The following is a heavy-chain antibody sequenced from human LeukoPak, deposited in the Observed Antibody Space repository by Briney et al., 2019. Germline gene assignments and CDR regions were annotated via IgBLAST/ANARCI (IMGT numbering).Heavy chain of an antibody. CDR1: GGSTKYYY. D-gene: IGHD3-3*01. J-gene: IGHJ3*01. CDR2: IHISGTF. Sequence: SETLSLTCTVSGGSTKYYYWSWIRQPAGKRLEWIGRIHISGTFNYNPSLESRVTMSIDTSKSSFFLTLTSVTAADTAVYFCARAAELYDFWGGYGPFDLWGQGKMVTVSS. V-gene: IGHV4-4*07. CDR3: ARAAELYDFWGGYGPFDL.